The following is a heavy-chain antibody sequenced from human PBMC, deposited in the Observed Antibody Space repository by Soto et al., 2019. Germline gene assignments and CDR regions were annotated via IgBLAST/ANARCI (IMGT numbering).Heavy chain of an antibody. Sequence: EVQLVESGGGLVKPGGSLRLSCAPSDFMFSSHSMNWVRQAPGKGLEWVSSISSIGHSIYYADSVKGRFTISRDNAKSALYLQLDSLRVEDTALYYCTRGGTGRTCYRGDYQSTMDVWGQGTTVVVSS. CDR3: TRGGTGRTCYRGDYQSTMDV. CDR1: DFMFSSHS. CDR2: ISSIGHSI. D-gene: IGHD2-21*02. J-gene: IGHJ6*02. V-gene: IGHV3-21*01.